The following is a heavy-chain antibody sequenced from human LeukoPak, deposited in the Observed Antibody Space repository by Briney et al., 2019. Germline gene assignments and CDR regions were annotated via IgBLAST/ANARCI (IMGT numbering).Heavy chain of an antibody. CDR2: INPNSGGT. Sequence: ASVKVSCKASGYTFTGYYMHWVRQAPGQGLEWMVWINPNSGGTNYAQKFQGRVTMTRDTSISTAYMELSRLRSDDTAVYYCARVGYSSGWDRNDYYYYGMDVWGQGTTVTVSS. V-gene: IGHV1-2*02. J-gene: IGHJ6*02. CDR3: ARVGYSSGWDRNDYYYYGMDV. CDR1: GYTFTGYY. D-gene: IGHD6-19*01.